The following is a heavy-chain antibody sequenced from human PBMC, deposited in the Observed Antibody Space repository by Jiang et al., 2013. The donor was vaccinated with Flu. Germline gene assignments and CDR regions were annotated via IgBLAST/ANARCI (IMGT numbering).Heavy chain of an antibody. Sequence: VQLVESGAEVKKPGASVKVACKASGYTFTSYYMHWVRQAPGQGLEWMGMINPRGGSTTYGQKLQGRVTMTRDTSTSTVYMELSSLRSEDTAVYYCARAGATDIVVLRWGAFDIWGQGTKVTVSS. CDR2: INPRGGST. D-gene: IGHD2-21*01. CDR1: GYTFTSYY. CDR3: ARAGATDIVVLRWGAFDI. J-gene: IGHJ3*02. V-gene: IGHV1-46*04.